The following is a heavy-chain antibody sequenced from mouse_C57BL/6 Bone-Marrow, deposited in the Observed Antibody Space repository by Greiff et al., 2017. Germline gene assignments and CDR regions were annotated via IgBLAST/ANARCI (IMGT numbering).Heavy chain of an antibody. CDR2: IDPANGNT. D-gene: IGHD2-3*01. CDR3: AEEDDCYYNYYAMDY. J-gene: IGHJ4*01. Sequence: EVMLVESVAELVRPGASVKLSCTASGFNIKNTYMHWVKQRPEQGLEWIGRIDPANGNTKYAPKFQGKATITADTSSNTAYLQLSSLTSEDTAIYYCAEEDDCYYNYYAMDYWGQGTSVTVSS. V-gene: IGHV14-3*01. CDR1: GFNIKNTY.